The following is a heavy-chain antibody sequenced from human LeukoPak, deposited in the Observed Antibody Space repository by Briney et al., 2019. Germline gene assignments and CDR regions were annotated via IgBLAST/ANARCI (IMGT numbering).Heavy chain of an antibody. CDR1: GYTLTELS. V-gene: IGHV1-69*02. CDR2: IIPILGIA. CDR3: ARKKLDYYYGMDV. Sequence: SVKVSCKVSGYTLTELSMHWVRQAPGQGLEWMGRIIPILGIANYAQKFQGRVTITADKSTSTAYMELSSLRSEDTAVYYCARKKLDYYYGMDVWGQGTTVTVSS. J-gene: IGHJ6*02.